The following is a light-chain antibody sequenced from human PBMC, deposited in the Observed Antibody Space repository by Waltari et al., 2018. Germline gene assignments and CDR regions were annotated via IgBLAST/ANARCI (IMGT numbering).Light chain of an antibody. Sequence: QSVLTQPPSASGTPGQTVTISCSGSNSNIATNYVCWYQQVPETAPNLLLSVNNPRPSGVPGRVSGSKSGTSASLAISGLRSEDEADYYCAAWDDSLSGWVFGGGTKLTVL. CDR3: AAWDDSLSGWV. J-gene: IGLJ3*02. CDR1: NSNIATNY. V-gene: IGLV1-47*01. CDR2: VNN.